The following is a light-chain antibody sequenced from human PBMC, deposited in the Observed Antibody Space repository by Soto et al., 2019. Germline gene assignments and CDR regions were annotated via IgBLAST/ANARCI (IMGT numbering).Light chain of an antibody. J-gene: IGKJ1*01. Sequence: EIVLTQYPGTLSLSPGERATLSCRASQGVSSNYLAWYQQKSGQAPRLLLYGTSSRATGIPERFSGSGSGTDFTLTISRLEPEDFAVYYCQHYGSSRTFGQGTKVDIK. CDR1: QGVSSNY. CDR2: GTS. V-gene: IGKV3-20*01. CDR3: QHYGSSRT.